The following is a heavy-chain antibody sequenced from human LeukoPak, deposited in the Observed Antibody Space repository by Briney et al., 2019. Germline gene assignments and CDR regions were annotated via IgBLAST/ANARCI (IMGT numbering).Heavy chain of an antibody. CDR3: ARGLEYSSSSIDY. D-gene: IGHD6-6*01. CDR1: GFTFSPYP. CDR2: ISSSSSYI. J-gene: IGHJ4*02. Sequence: GGSLRLSCAASGFTFSPYPMNWVRQAPGKGLEWVSSISSSSSYIHYADSVKGRFTISRDNAKNSLYLQMNSLRAEDTAMYYCARGLEYSSSSIDYWGQGTLVTVSS. V-gene: IGHV3-21*01.